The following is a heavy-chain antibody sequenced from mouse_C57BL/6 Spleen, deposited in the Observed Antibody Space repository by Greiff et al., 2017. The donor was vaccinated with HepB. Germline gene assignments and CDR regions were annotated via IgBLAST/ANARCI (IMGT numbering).Heavy chain of an antibody. J-gene: IGHJ3*01. CDR1: GYTFTEYT. CDR2: FYPGSGSI. V-gene: IGHV1-62-2*01. D-gene: IGHD1-1*01. Sequence: VQLQQSGAELVKPGASVKLSCKASGYTFTEYTIHWVKQRSGQGLEWIGWFYPGSGSIKYNEKFKDKATLTADKSSSTVYMELSRLTSEDSAVYFCARHEEGYYYGSSHTWFAYWGQGTLVTVSA. CDR3: ARHEEGYYYGSSHTWFAY.